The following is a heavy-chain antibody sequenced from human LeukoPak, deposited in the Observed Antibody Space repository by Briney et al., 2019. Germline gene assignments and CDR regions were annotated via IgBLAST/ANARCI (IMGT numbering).Heavy chain of an antibody. V-gene: IGHV3-23*01. CDR2: ISGSGGST. D-gene: IGHD5-12*01. J-gene: IGHJ3*02. CDR1: GFTFSSYA. Sequence: GGSLRLSCAASGFTFSSYAMTWVRQAPGKGLEWVSTISGSGGSTFYADSVKGRFTISRDNSDNTLYLQMNSLRAEDTAVYYCAKLPRGYSGYDDAFDIWGQGTLVTVSS. CDR3: AKLPRGYSGYDDAFDI.